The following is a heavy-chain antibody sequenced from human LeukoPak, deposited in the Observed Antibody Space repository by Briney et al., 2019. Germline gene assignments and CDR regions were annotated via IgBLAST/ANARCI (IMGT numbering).Heavy chain of an antibody. CDR1: GYTFTGYY. CDR2: INPNSGGT. D-gene: IGHD6-19*01. J-gene: IGHJ4*02. V-gene: IGHV1-2*02. Sequence: ASVKVSCKASGYTFTGYYMHWVRQAPGQGLEWMGWINPNSGGTNYAQKFQGRVTMTRDTSISTAYMELSRLRSDDTAMYYCARVGYSSGWLYYFDYWGQGTLVTVSS. CDR3: ARVGYSSGWLYYFDY.